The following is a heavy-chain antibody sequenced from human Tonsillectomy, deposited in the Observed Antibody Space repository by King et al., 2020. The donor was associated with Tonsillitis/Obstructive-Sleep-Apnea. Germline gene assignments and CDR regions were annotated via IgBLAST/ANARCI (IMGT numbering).Heavy chain of an antibody. CDR1: GGSFSAYY. Sequence: VQLQQWGAGLLKPSETLSLTCAVYGGSFSAYYWSCIRQPPGQGLEWIGEIHPGGSTNYNPSLKSRVTISLDTSKNQFSLKLNSVTAADTAVYYCARRAYSNYGFYYYYMDVWAKGPTVTVS. J-gene: IGHJ6*03. CDR2: IHPGGST. CDR3: ARRAYSNYGFYYYYMDV. D-gene: IGHD4-11*01. V-gene: IGHV4-34*01.